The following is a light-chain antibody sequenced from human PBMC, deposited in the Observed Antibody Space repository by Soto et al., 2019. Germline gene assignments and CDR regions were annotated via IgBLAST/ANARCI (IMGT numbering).Light chain of an antibody. J-gene: IGKJ5*01. CDR2: DAS. V-gene: IGKV3-20*01. Sequence: EIVLTQSPATLSLSPGERATLSCRASQSVSAYLAWYQQKPGQAPRLLIYDASNRATGIPDRFSGRGSGTDLTLTISRLEPEDFAVYYCQQYGSSTPSSNFGQGTRLEIK. CDR3: QQYGSSTPSSN. CDR1: QSVSAY.